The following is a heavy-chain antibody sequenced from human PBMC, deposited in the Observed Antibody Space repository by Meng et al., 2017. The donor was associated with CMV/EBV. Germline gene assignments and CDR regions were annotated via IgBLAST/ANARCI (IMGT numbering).Heavy chain of an antibody. Sequence: GESLKISCAASGFTFSSYWMHWVRQAPGKGLVWVSRINSDGSSTSYADSVKGRFTISRDNAKNTLYLQMNSLRAEDTAVYYCARLGVPAAIHYFDYWGQGTLVTVPS. CDR1: GFTFSSYW. CDR2: INSDGSST. J-gene: IGHJ4*02. CDR3: ARLGVPAAIHYFDY. D-gene: IGHD2-2*02. V-gene: IGHV3-74*01.